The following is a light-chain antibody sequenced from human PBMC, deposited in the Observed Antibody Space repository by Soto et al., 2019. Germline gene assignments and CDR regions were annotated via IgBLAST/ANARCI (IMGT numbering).Light chain of an antibody. CDR3: LQRSNWWT. CDR1: HSVGSY. Sequence: EIVMTQSPATLSVSPGERATLSCRASHSVGSYLAWYQQKPGQAPRLLIYDASNRATGIPARFSGSGSGTDFTLTISSLEPEDFAVYYCLQRSNWWTFGQGTKVDIK. V-gene: IGKV3-11*01. J-gene: IGKJ1*01. CDR2: DAS.